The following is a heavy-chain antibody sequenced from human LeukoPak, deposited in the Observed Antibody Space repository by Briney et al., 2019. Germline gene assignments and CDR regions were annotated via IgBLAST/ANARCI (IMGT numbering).Heavy chain of an antibody. CDR1: GYTFTSYG. CDR2: ISAYNGNA. Sequence: ASVKVSYKASGYTFTSYGISWVRQAPGQGLEWMGWISAYNGNANYAQRLQGRVTMTTDTSTSTAYMELRSLRSDDTAVYYCARGIPYYYDSSGYLRWYFDYWGQGTLVTVSS. V-gene: IGHV1-18*01. D-gene: IGHD3-22*01. J-gene: IGHJ4*02. CDR3: ARGIPYYYDSSGYLRWYFDY.